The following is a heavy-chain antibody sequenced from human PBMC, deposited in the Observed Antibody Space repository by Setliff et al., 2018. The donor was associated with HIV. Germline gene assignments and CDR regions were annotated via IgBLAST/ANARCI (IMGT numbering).Heavy chain of an antibody. D-gene: IGHD4-17*01. J-gene: IGHJ4*02. CDR3: ADYGPLGVI. CDR2: IKSKSDGETT. CDR1: GFTFSSYA. Sequence: LRLSCAASGFTFSSYAMSWVRQAPGKGLERVGRIKSKSDGETTDYAAPVKGRFTISRHDSRETVYLQMNSLKSEDTAVYYCADYGPLGVIWGQGTSVTVSS. V-gene: IGHV3-15*01.